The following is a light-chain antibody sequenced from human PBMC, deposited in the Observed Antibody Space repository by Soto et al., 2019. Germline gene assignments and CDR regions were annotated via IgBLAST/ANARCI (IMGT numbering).Light chain of an antibody. CDR3: QQANGFPRT. J-gene: IGKJ1*01. CDR1: QGIGSW. V-gene: IGKV1D-12*01. CDR2: AAS. Sequence: DIQMTQFPSSVSASVGDRVTITCRASQGIGSWLAWYQQKPGKAPKLLIYAASSLQSGVSSRFSGSGSGTDFTLTISSLQPEDCATYYCQQANGFPRTFGQGTKVDIK.